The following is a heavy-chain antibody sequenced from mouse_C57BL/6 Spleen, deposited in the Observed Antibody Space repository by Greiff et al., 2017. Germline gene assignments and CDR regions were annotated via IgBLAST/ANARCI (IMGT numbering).Heavy chain of an antibody. V-gene: IGHV1-69*01. D-gene: IGHD2-3*01. CDR2: IDPSDSYT. J-gene: IGHJ4*01. CDR1: GYTFTSYW. Sequence: VQLQQPGAELVMPGASVKLSCKASGYTFTSYWMHWVKQRPGQGLEWIGEIDPSDSYTNYNQKFKGKSTLTVDKSSSTAYMQLSSLTSEDSAVYYCARGWDGMDYWGQGTSVTVSS. CDR3: ARGWDGMDY.